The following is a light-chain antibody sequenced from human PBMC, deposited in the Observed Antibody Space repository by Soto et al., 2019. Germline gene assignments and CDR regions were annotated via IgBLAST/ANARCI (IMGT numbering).Light chain of an antibody. CDR3: QQANSFPIT. CDR2: TAS. J-gene: IGKJ5*01. V-gene: IGKV1-39*01. CDR1: QSISSY. Sequence: DIQMTQSPSSLSASVGDRVTITCRASQSISSYLNWYQQKPGKAPDFLIYTASSLQSGVPSRISGSGSGTDFTLTISSLQPEDFATYYCQQANSFPITFGQGTRLEIK.